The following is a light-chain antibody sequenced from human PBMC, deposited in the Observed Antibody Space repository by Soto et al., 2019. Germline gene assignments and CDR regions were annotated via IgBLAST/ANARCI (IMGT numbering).Light chain of an antibody. J-gene: IGLJ1*01. CDR3: CAYVGARTYV. Sequence: QSALTQPASVSGSLGQSSTISCTGTISDVGRFDVVSWFQQHPVQVPKLIIYEGSRRRSGVSSRFSGSKSGNTASLTISGLQAEDEADYYCCAYVGARTYVFGTGTKVTVL. CDR1: ISDVGRFDV. CDR2: EGS. V-gene: IGLV2-23*01.